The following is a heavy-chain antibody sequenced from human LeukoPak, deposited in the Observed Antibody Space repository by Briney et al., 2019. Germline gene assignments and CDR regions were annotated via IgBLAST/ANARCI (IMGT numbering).Heavy chain of an antibody. Sequence: GGSLRLSCAASGFTFSSYSMNWVRQAPGKGLEWVSYISSSSSTIYYADSVKGRFTISRDNARNTLYVQMNSLRAEDTAVYYCARGPNYYDSGFMDVWGKGTTVTVSS. J-gene: IGHJ6*03. V-gene: IGHV3-48*04. CDR2: ISSSSSTI. CDR1: GFTFSSYS. CDR3: ARGPNYYDSGFMDV. D-gene: IGHD3-22*01.